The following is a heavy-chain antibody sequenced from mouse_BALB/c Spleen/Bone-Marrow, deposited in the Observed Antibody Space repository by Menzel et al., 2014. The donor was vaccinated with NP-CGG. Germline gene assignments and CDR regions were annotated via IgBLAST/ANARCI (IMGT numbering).Heavy chain of an antibody. CDR2: IYPGNVNT. V-gene: IGHV1S56*01. CDR3: AREANWNFDY. J-gene: IGHJ2*01. D-gene: IGHD4-1*01. Sequence: VQLQQSGPELVKPGASVRISCKAAGYTFTSYYIHGVKRRPGQGLEWIGWIYPGNVNTKCNEKFKGKATLTADKSSSTAYIQLSSLTSEDSVVYFCAREANWNFDYWGQGTTLTVSS. CDR1: GYTFTSYY.